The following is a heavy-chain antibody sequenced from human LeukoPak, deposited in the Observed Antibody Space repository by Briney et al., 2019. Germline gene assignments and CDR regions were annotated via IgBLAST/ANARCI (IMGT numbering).Heavy chain of an antibody. Sequence: PGGSLGLSCAASGFTFSSYALSWVRQAPGKGLEWVSSVSGSGGDTYYADSVKGRFTISRDNSKNTLYLQMNSLRAEDTAVYYCAKDQRYYDYVWGSYRPDFFDYWGQGTLVTVSS. CDR2: VSGSGGDT. D-gene: IGHD3-16*02. CDR1: GFTFSSYA. V-gene: IGHV3-23*01. CDR3: AKDQRYYDYVWGSYRPDFFDY. J-gene: IGHJ4*02.